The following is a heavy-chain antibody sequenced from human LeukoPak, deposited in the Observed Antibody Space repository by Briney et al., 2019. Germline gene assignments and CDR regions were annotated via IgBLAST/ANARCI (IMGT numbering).Heavy chain of an antibody. D-gene: IGHD3-10*01. Sequence: GGSLRLSCGASGFTFSSYWMHWVRQAPGKGLVWVSRINNDGSSTSYADSVQGRFTISRDNAKNTLYLQMNSLRAEDTALYYCARVARGDYYYYYMDVWGKGTTVAVSS. V-gene: IGHV3-74*01. CDR1: GFTFSSYW. CDR2: INNDGSST. J-gene: IGHJ6*03. CDR3: ARVARGDYYYYYMDV.